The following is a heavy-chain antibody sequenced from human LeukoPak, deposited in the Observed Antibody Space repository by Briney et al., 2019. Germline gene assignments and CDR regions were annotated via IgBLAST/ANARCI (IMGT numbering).Heavy chain of an antibody. CDR2: VYYSGTT. CDR1: GGSFSSYY. D-gene: IGHD1-1*01. CDR3: ARDELGRKGLDY. Sequence: SETLSLTCTVSGGSFSSYYWSCIRQPPGKGLEWIGYVYYSGTTNYNPSLKSRVTISVDTSKTQFSLKLSSVTPADTAVYYCARDELGRKGLDYWGQGTLVTVSS. J-gene: IGHJ4*02. V-gene: IGHV4-59*01.